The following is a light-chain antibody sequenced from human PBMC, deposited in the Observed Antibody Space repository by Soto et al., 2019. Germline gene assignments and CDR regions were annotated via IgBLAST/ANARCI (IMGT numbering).Light chain of an antibody. CDR1: SSDIGAYIY. J-gene: IGLJ1*01. V-gene: IGLV2-8*01. CDR3: SSYAGSINPYV. CDR2: EVS. Sequence: QSALTQPPSASGSPGQSVTISCTGTSSDIGAYIYVSWYQQHPGKAPKLMISEVSRRPSGVPERFSGSKSGNTASLTVSGLQAEDEADYYCSSYAGSINPYVFGTGTKLTVL.